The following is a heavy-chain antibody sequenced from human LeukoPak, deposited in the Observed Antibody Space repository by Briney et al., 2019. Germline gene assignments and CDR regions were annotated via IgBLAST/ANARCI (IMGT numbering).Heavy chain of an antibody. CDR3: AKDRSRSWSFDY. Sequence: GRSLRLSCAASGFTFSSNGMHWVRQAPGKGLEWVAVMSYDGSNKYYADSVKGRFTISRDNSKNTLYLQMNSLRAEDTAVYYCAKDRSRSWSFDYWGQGTLVTVSS. CDR2: MSYDGSNK. D-gene: IGHD6-13*01. V-gene: IGHV3-30*18. CDR1: GFTFSSNG. J-gene: IGHJ4*02.